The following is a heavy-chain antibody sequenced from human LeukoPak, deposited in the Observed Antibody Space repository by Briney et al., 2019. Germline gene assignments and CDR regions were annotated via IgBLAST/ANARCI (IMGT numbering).Heavy chain of an antibody. CDR1: GFTFSSYW. J-gene: IGHJ6*04. V-gene: IGHV3-74*01. CDR3: ARKGEWELPPDV. D-gene: IGHD1-26*01. Sequence: GGSLRLSCAASGFTFSSYWMHWVRQAPGKGLVWVSRINSDGSSTSYADSVKGRFTISRDNAKNTLYLQMNSLRAEDTAVYYCARKGEWELPPDVWGKGTTVTVSS. CDR2: INSDGSST.